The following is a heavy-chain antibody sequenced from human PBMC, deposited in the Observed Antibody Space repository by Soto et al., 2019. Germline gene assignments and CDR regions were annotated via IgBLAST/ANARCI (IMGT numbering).Heavy chain of an antibody. J-gene: IGHJ5*02. V-gene: IGHV2-5*02. CDR2: IYWDDDK. CDR1: GFSLSTSGVG. Sequence: QITLKESGPTLVKPTQTLTLTCTFSGFSLSTSGVGVGWIRQPPGKALEWLALIYWDDDKRYSPSLKSRLTXXXXXXXXXXXXXXXXXXXXXXXXXXCAHSVRWLIGSGSLNWFDPWGQGTLVTVSS. CDR3: AHSVRWLIGSGSLNWFDP. D-gene: IGHD3-10*01.